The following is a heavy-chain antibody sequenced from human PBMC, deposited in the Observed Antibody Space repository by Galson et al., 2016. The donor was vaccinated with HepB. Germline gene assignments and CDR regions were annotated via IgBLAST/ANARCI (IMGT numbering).Heavy chain of an antibody. CDR3: ARAGVAYETSGYFYGQLDY. V-gene: IGHV3-48*02. J-gene: IGHJ4*02. CDR2: ITAGGNTI. D-gene: IGHD3-22*01. CDR1: GFSFRSYS. Sequence: SLRLSCAASGFSFRSYSMSWVRQAPGKGLEWLSSITAGGNTIYYADSVKGRFTISRDNAKSSLYLQMNSLRDDDTAVYFCARAGVAYETSGYFYGQLDYWGQGTLVIVSS.